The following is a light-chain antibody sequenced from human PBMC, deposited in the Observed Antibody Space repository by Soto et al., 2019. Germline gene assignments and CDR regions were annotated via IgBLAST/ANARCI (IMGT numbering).Light chain of an antibody. V-gene: IGLV2-14*01. Sequence: QSALTQPASVSGSPGQSITISCTGTSSDVGGYNYVSWYQQYPGNAPKLMIYEVSNRPSGVSNRFSGSKSGNTASLTISGLQAEDEADYYCSSYTVINSVVFGGGTKLTVL. CDR3: SSYTVINSVV. J-gene: IGLJ2*01. CDR2: EVS. CDR1: SSDVGGYNY.